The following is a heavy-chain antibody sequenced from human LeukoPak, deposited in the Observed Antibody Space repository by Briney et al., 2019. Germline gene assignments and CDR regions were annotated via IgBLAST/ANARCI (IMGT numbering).Heavy chain of an antibody. V-gene: IGHV4-34*01. J-gene: IGHJ3*02. CDR3: ARARYCSGGSGYSFGAFDI. CDR2: INHSGST. CDR1: GGSFSGYY. D-gene: IGHD2-15*01. Sequence: SETLSLTCAVYGGSFSGYYWSWIRQPPGKGLEWIGEINHSGSTNYNPSLKSRVTISLDTSKNHFSLKLSSVTAADTTVYYCARARYCSGGSGYSFGAFDIWGQGTMVTVSS.